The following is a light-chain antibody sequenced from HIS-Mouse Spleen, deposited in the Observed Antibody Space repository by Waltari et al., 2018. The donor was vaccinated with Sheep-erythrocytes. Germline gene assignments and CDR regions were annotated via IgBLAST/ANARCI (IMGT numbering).Light chain of an antibody. CDR3: QQYGSSPWT. J-gene: IGKJ1*01. V-gene: IGKV3-11*01. CDR2: DAS. Sequence: EIVLTQSPATLSLSPGERATLSCRASQSVSSYLAWYQQKPGQAPRLLIYDASNRATGIPARFSGSGSGTDFTLTISSPEPEDFAVYYCQQYGSSPWTFGQGTKVEIK. CDR1: QSVSSY.